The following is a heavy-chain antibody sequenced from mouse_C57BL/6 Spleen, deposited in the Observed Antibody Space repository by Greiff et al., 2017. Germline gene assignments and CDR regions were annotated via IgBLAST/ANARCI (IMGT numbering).Heavy chain of an antibody. Sequence: VQLQQPGAELVRPGTSVKLSCKASGYTFTSYWMHWVKQRPGQGLEWIGVIDPSDSYTNYNQKFKGKATLTVDTSSSTAYMQLSSLTSEDSAVYYCAREHYYGSGYFDYWGQGTTRTVSS. CDR3: AREHYYGSGYFDY. J-gene: IGHJ2*01. D-gene: IGHD1-1*01. V-gene: IGHV1-59*01. CDR2: IDPSDSYT. CDR1: GYTFTSYW.